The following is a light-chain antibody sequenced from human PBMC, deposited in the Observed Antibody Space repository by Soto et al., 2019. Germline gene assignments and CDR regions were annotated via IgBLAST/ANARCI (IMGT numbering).Light chain of an antibody. CDR3: AAWDDSLYGWV. CDR2: YNN. Sequence: QSFLTQPPSASGTPGRRVTISCSGSSSNIGSNTVNWYQQLPGTAPTLLIYYNNQRPSGVPDRFSGSKSGTSASLAISGLQSEDEAHYYCAAWDDSLYGWVFGGGTKVTVL. CDR1: SSNIGSNT. J-gene: IGLJ3*02. V-gene: IGLV1-44*01.